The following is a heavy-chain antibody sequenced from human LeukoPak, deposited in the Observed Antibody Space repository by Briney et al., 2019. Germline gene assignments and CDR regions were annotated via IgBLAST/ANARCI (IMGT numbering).Heavy chain of an antibody. CDR2: IRQDGGEK. D-gene: IGHD3-22*01. V-gene: IGHV3-7*01. Sequence: PGGSLRLSCAGSGFTFTNYWMTWVRQVPGKGLEWVANIRQDGGEKYYADSVKGRFTISRDNAKNSLYLQMDSLRAEDTAVYYCASDRTYDISGYRFDLWGQGTLVTVSS. J-gene: IGHJ4*02. CDR1: GFTFTNYW. CDR3: ASDRTYDISGYRFDL.